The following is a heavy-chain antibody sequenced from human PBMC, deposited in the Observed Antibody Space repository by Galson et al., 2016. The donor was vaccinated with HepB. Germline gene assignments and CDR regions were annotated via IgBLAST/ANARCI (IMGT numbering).Heavy chain of an antibody. CDR2: IYYSGSP. V-gene: IGHV4-59*02. J-gene: IGHJ4*02. D-gene: IGHD6-13*01. Sequence: SETLSLTCSVSGGSVRNYHWSWIRQPPGKGLECIGDIYYSGSPNYNPSLKSRATMSVDTSKNQFSLKLTTVTAADTAVYYCASWFGTAAAGYFDYWGQGILVIVSS. CDR3: ASWFGTAAAGYFDY. CDR1: GGSVRNYH.